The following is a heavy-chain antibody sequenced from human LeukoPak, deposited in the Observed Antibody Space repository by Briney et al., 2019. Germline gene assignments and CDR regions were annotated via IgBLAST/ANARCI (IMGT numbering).Heavy chain of an antibody. CDR1: GFTFSSYE. D-gene: IGHD3-22*01. CDR3: ARDYYDSSGSPLGYFQH. J-gene: IGHJ1*01. CDR2: ISSSGSTI. Sequence: GGSLRLSCAASGFTFSSYEMNWVRQAPGKGLEWVSYISSSGSTIYYADSVKGRFTISRDNAKNSLYLQMNSLRAEDTAVYYCARDYYDSSGSPLGYFQHWGQGTLVTVSS. V-gene: IGHV3-48*03.